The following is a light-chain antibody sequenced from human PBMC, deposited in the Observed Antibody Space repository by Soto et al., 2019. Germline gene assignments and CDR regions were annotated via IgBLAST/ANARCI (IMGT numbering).Light chain of an antibody. V-gene: IGKV3-20*01. CDR2: AVS. CDR1: RSFASSY. Sequence: EIVLTQSPVTLSLSPGERATLSCRASRSFASSYLGWYQQKPGQAPRLLIYAVSTRATGIPDRFSGSGSATDFTLTISRLEPEDSAVYYCQHYDSSPPYTFGQGT. J-gene: IGKJ2*01. CDR3: QHYDSSPPYT.